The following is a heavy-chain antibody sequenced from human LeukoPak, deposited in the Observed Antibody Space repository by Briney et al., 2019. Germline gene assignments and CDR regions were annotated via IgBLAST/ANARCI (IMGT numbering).Heavy chain of an antibody. CDR1: GGSVSSGSYY. D-gene: IGHD4-17*01. J-gene: IGHJ3*02. V-gene: IGHV4-61*01. CDR2: IYYSGST. Sequence: PSETLSLTCTVSGGSVSSGSYYWSWIRQPPGKGLEWIGYIYYSGSTNYNPSLKSRVTISVDTSKNQFSLKLSSVTAADTAVYYCARGVVTFANGDYEEIGDAFDIWGQGTMVTVSS. CDR3: ARGVVTFANGDYEEIGDAFDI.